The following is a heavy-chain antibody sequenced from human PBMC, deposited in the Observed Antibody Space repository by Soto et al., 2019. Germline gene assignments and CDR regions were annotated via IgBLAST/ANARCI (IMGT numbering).Heavy chain of an antibody. V-gene: IGHV1-8*01. Sequence: QVQLVQSGAEVKKPGASVKVSCKASGYTFTSYDINWVRQATGQGLEWMGWMNPNSGNTGYAQKFQGRVTMTRNTSISTAYMDLSSLRSDDTAAYHCAREVNWKGVDYWSQGTLVTVSS. D-gene: IGHD1-20*01. J-gene: IGHJ4*02. CDR2: MNPNSGNT. CDR1: GYTFTSYD. CDR3: AREVNWKGVDY.